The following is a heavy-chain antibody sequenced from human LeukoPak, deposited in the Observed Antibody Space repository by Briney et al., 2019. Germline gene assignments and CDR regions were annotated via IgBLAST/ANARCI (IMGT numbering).Heavy chain of an antibody. D-gene: IGHD6-13*01. J-gene: IGHJ4*02. CDR3: ARGGSVITATGTFF. CDR2: FDPEDGET. Sequence: ASVKVSCKVSGYTLTELSMHWVRQAPGKGLEWMGGFDPEDGETIYAQKFQGRVTVTRDTSTSTVYMELSSLRSEDTAVYYCARGGSVITATGTFFWGQGTLVTVSS. CDR1: GYTLTELS. V-gene: IGHV1-24*01.